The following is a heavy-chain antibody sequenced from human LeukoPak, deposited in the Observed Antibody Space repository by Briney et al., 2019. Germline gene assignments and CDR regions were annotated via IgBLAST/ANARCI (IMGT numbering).Heavy chain of an antibody. D-gene: IGHD3-22*01. Sequence: ASVKVSCKASGYSLSSYGITWVRQAPGQGLEWVGWISGYNDDTRYAQRFQGRVTMTTDTSTTTAYMELRSLRSDDTAVYYCAREGDHYDSSGYYREYWGQGTLVTVSS. CDR2: ISGYNDDT. J-gene: IGHJ4*02. V-gene: IGHV1-18*01. CDR3: AREGDHYDSSGYYREY. CDR1: GYSLSSYG.